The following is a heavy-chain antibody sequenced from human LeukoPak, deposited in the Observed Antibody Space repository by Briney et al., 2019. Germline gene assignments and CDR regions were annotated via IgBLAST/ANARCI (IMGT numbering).Heavy chain of an antibody. D-gene: IGHD1-26*01. CDR2: MKQDGSEI. CDR1: RFTFSNYS. J-gene: IGHJ3*02. Sequence: GGSLRLSCAASRFTFSNYSMSWVRQAPGKGLEWVANMKQDGSEINYVDSVKGRFTIARDNAKNSLYLQMNSLRVEDTAVYYCARVSGDGESSYRALDIWGQGTMVTVSS. V-gene: IGHV3-7*01. CDR3: ARVSGDGESSYRALDI.